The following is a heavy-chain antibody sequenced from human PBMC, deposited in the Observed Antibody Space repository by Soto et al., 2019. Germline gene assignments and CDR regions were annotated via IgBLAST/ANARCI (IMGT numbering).Heavy chain of an antibody. V-gene: IGHV3-30*18. J-gene: IGHJ6*02. CDR2: ISYDGSNK. CDR1: GFTFSSYG. CDR3: AKDNLPATLYYGMDV. Sequence: QVQLVESGGGVVQPGRSLRLSCAASGFTFSSYGMHWVRQAPGKGLEWVAVISYDGSNKYYADSVKGRFTISRDNSKNTLYLQMNSLRAEDTAVYYCAKDNLPATLYYGMDVWGQGTTVTVSS.